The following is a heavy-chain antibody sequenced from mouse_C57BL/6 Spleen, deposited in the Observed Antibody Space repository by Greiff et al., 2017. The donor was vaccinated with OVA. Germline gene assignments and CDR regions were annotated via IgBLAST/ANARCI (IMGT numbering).Heavy chain of an antibody. CDR1: GFTFSDYY. D-gene: IGHD1-1*01. CDR2: INYDGSST. V-gene: IGHV5-16*01. Sequence: EVKVVESEGGLVQPGSSMKLSCTASGFTFSDYYMAWVRQVPEKGLEWVANINYDGSSTYYLDSLKSRFIISRDNAKNILYLQMSSLKSEDTATYYCARVHYYGSFDYWGQGTTLTVSS. CDR3: ARVHYYGSFDY. J-gene: IGHJ2*01.